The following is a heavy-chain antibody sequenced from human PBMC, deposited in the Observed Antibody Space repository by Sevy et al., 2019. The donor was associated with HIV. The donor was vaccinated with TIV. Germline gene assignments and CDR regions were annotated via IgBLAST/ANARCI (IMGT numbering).Heavy chain of an antibody. CDR3: ARDRGITVYNYYGMDV. D-gene: IGHD1-20*01. CDR1: GFAFSNYW. V-gene: IGHV3-7*01. Sequence: GRSLRLSCAASGFAFSNYWMNWVRQAPGKGLEWVANIKQDGSEIYYVDSVRGRFSISRDNAKNSVFLQMNSLRVEDTAVYYCARDRGITVYNYYGMDVWGQGTTVTVSS. J-gene: IGHJ6*02. CDR2: IKQDGSEI.